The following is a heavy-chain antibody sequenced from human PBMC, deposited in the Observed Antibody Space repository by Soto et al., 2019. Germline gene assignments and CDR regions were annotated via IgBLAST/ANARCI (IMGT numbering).Heavy chain of an antibody. D-gene: IGHD3-16*01. CDR1: GGSISSGGYY. Sequence: SETLSLTCTVSGGSISSGGYYWSWIRQHPGKGLEWIGYIYYSGSTYYNPSLKSRVTMSLDTSQNQFSLKLNSVTAADTAVYFCARVPSPFDFYYAMDVWGQGTTVTVSS. CDR3: ARVPSPFDFYYAMDV. CDR2: IYYSGST. J-gene: IGHJ6*02. V-gene: IGHV4-30-4*02.